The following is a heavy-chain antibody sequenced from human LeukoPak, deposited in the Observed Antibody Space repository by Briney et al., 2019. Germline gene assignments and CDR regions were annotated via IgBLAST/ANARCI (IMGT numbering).Heavy chain of an antibody. Sequence: SETLSLTCTVSGGSISSHYWSWIRQPPGKGLEWIGEINHSGSTNYNPSLKSRVTISVDTSKNQFSLKLSSVTAADTAVYYCAKASWVSSADAVLWGQGTLVTVS. CDR1: GGSISSHY. V-gene: IGHV4-34*01. J-gene: IGHJ4*02. D-gene: IGHD3-16*01. CDR3: AKASWVSSADAVL. CDR2: INHSGST.